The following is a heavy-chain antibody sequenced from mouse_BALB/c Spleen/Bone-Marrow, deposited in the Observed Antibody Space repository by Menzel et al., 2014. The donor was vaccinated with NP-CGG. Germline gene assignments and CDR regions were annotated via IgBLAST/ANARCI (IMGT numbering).Heavy chain of an antibody. Sequence: VQRQQSGAELVRPGALVKLSCKASGFNIKDYYMHWVKQRPEQGLEWIGWIDPENGNTIYGPKFQGKASITADTSSNTAYLQLSSLTSEDTAVYYCTRTYSFDSWGQGTTLTVSS. CDR3: TRTYSFDS. CDR1: GFNIKDYY. J-gene: IGHJ2*01. CDR2: IDPENGNT. V-gene: IGHV14-1*02.